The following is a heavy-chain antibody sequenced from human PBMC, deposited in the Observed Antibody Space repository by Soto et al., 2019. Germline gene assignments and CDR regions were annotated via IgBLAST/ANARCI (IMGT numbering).Heavy chain of an antibody. V-gene: IGHV5-51*01. CDR3: AVGRYYDILNGYYFRTWFGP. CDR1: EYSFTSYG. J-gene: IGHJ5*02. D-gene: IGHD3-9*01. CDR2: IYPGDSDT. Sequence: PXESLKIFCHGSEYSFTSYGVGWVRQMPGKGVELMGIIYPGDSDTRYSPSFQGQVTISADKSISTAYLQWSSLKASETAMYYCAVGRYYDILNGYYFRTWFGPWGHGTLVTVSS.